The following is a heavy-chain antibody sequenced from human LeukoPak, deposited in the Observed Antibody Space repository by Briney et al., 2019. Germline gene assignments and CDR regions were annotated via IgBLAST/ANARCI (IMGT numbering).Heavy chain of an antibody. CDR3: ARHWDSDHLDY. D-gene: IGHD1-26*01. V-gene: IGHV4-34*01. CDR1: GGSFSGYY. J-gene: IGHJ4*02. CDR2: INHSGST. Sequence: SETLSLTCAVYGGSFSGYYWSWIRQPPGKGLEWIGEINHSGSTSYNPSLKSRVTISVDTSKNQFSLKLSSVTAADTAVYYCARHWDSDHLDYWGQGTLVTVSS.